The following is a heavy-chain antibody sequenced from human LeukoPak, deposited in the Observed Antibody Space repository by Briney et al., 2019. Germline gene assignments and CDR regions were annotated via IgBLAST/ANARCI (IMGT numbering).Heavy chain of an antibody. V-gene: IGHV4-34*01. Sequence: SETLSLTCAVYGGSFSGYYWSWIRQPPGKGLEWIGEINHSGSANYNPSLKSRVTISVDTSKNQFSLKLSSVTAADTAVYYCARGDGYNLNFDYWGQGTLVTVSS. J-gene: IGHJ4*02. CDR2: INHSGSA. CDR1: GGSFSGYY. D-gene: IGHD5-24*01. CDR3: ARGDGYNLNFDY.